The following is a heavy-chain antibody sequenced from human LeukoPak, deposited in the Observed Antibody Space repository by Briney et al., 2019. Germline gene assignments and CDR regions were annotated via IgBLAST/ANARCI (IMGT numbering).Heavy chain of an antibody. D-gene: IGHD2/OR15-2a*01. CDR2: IYPGDSDT. V-gene: IGHV5-51*01. CDR3: ARRPTEYYCLDF. J-gene: IGHJ4*02. CDR1: GYNFTNYW. Sequence: GESLKISCTGSGYNFTNYWIGWVRQMPGKGLEWMGIIYPGDSDTRYSPSFQGQVTISADKSSSTAYLQWSSLKASDTAIYYCARRPTEYYCLDFWGQGTLVTVSS.